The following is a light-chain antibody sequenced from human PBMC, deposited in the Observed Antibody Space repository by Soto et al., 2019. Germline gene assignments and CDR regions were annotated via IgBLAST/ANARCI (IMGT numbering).Light chain of an antibody. CDR1: TGTVTSASY. CDR3: LLYYGNAQA. CDR2: STS. V-gene: IGLV7-43*01. J-gene: IGLJ2*01. Sequence: QTVVIQEPSLNVSPGGTVTLTCASSTGTVTSASYPNWLQQKPGQAPRALVHSTSSKHSWTPARFSGSLLGGKAALTLSGVQPEDEADYYCLLYYGNAQAFGRGTKLTVL.